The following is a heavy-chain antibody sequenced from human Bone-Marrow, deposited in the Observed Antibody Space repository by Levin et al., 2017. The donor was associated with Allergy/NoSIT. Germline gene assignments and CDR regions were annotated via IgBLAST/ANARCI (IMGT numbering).Heavy chain of an antibody. D-gene: IGHD2-15*01. J-gene: IGHJ6*04. CDR2: IDPTDSDT. CDR1: GYTFVNYW. V-gene: IGHV5-10-1*01. CDR3: VRQGVVVVDARQYYFYMDV. Sequence: PGASVKVSCEGSGYTFVNYWISWVRQMPGKGLEWMGRIDPTDSDTKYSPSFQGHVTISADKSISTAYLQWSSLKASDSAMYYCVRQGVVVVDARQYYFYMDVWGKGTTVTVSS.